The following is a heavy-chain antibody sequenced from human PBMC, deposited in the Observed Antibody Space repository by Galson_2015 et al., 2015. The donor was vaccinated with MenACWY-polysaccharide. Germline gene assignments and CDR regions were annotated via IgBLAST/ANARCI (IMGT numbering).Heavy chain of an antibody. J-gene: IGHJ4*02. CDR2: MSSGGFT. CDR1: GFNVGGLY. V-gene: IGHV3-53*01. Sequence: SLRLSCAASGFNVGGLYMSWVRQAPGKRPEWVSIMSSGGFTEYEDSVKGRFTISRDISKNTVYLQMNSLKVEDTAVYYCARGAQRFFDYWGQGRLVTVSA. CDR3: ARGAQRFFDY.